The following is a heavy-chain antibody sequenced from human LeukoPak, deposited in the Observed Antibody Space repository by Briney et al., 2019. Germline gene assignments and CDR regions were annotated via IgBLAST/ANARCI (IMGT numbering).Heavy chain of an antibody. CDR1: GFTFSSCW. CDR2: IKEDGSKK. J-gene: IGHJ5*02. D-gene: IGHD3-3*01. CDR3: AIRSYQFWSGSHNWFDP. Sequence: SGGSLRLSCAASGFTFSSCWMTWVRQAPGKGLEWVANIKEDGSKKNYVDSVKGRFTIFRDNAKSSLYLQMNSLRAEDTAVYYCAIRSYQFWSGSHNWFDPWGQGTLVTVSS. V-gene: IGHV3-7*03.